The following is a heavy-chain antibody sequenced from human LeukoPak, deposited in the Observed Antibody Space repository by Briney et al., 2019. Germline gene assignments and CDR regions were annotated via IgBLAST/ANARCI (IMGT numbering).Heavy chain of an antibody. D-gene: IGHD6-6*01. J-gene: IGHJ6*03. CDR3: ARDLRVEYSSSSRLDYYYYYMGV. CDR2: IYTSGST. V-gene: IGHV4-61*02. CDR1: GGSISSGSYY. Sequence: SQTLSLTCTVSGGSISSGSYYWSWIRQPAGKGLEWIGRIYTSGSTNYNPSLKSRVTTSVDTSKNQFSLKLSSVTAADTAVYYCARDLRVEYSSSSRLDYYYYYMGVWGKGTTVTVSS.